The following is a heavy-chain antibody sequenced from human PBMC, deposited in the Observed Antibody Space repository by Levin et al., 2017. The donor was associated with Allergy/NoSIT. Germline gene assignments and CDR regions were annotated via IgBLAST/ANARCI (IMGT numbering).Heavy chain of an antibody. CDR2: IYSGGST. CDR3: ARRPGTPIDY. V-gene: IGHV3-66*04. D-gene: IGHD2-15*01. CDR1: GFTVSSNY. Sequence: ASVKVSCAASGFTVSSNYMSWVRQAPGKGLEWVSVIYSGGSTYYADSVKGRFTISRDNSKNTLYLQMNSLRAEDTAVYYCARRPGTPIDYWGQGTLVTVSS. J-gene: IGHJ4*02.